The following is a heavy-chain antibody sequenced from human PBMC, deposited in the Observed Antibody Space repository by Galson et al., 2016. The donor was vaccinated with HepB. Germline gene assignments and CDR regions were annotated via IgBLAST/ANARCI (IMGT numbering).Heavy chain of an antibody. CDR2: ISGNGYST. CDR3: ARTYGSGSYRRDAFDI. Sequence: SLRLSCAASGFTFSSYAMSWVRQAPGKGLEWVSTISGNGYSTYYGDAVKGRFTISRESSKNTLYLQMNSLRAEDTAVYYCARTYGSGSYRRDAFDIWGQGTMVTVSS. J-gene: IGHJ3*02. CDR1: GFTFSSYA. V-gene: IGHV3-23*01. D-gene: IGHD3-10*01.